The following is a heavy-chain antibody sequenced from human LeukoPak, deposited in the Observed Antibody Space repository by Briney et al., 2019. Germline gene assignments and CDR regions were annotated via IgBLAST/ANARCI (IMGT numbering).Heavy chain of an antibody. Sequence: GGSLRLSCAASGFTLSTYWFHWVRQATGKGLVWVSRITPDGSNTNYADSVKGRFTISRDNAKNTLYLQMNSLRDEDTAVYYCVRAKNWNFDSWGQGTLVTVSS. CDR1: GFTLSTYW. J-gene: IGHJ4*02. D-gene: IGHD1-1*01. V-gene: IGHV3-74*01. CDR3: VRAKNWNFDS. CDR2: ITPDGSNT.